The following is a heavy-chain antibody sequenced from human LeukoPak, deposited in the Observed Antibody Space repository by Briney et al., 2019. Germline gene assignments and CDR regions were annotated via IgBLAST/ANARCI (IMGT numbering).Heavy chain of an antibody. CDR2: INPSGGST. CDR1: GYTFTSYN. J-gene: IGHJ4*02. D-gene: IGHD2-2*01. CDR3: ARGYCSSTSCFPFDY. V-gene: IGHV1-46*01. Sequence: GASVKVSCKASGYTFTSYNMHWVRQAPGQGLEWMGIINPSGGSTSYAQKFQGRVTMTRDMSTSTVYMELSSLRSEDTAVYYCARGYCSSTSCFPFDYWGQGTLVTVSS.